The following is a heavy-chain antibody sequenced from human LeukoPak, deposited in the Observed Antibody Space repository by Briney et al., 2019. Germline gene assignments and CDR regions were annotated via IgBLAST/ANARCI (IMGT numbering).Heavy chain of an antibody. D-gene: IGHD3-22*01. V-gene: IGHV3-33*01. CDR1: GFTFSSYG. J-gene: IGHJ3*02. Sequence: GGSLRLSCAASGFTFSSYGMHWVRQAPGKGLEWVAVIWYDGSNKYYADSVKGRFTISRDNSKNTLYLQMNSLRAEDTAVYYCASPYDSSGYYDDASDIWGQGTMVTVSS. CDR2: IWYDGSNK. CDR3: ASPYDSSGYYDDASDI.